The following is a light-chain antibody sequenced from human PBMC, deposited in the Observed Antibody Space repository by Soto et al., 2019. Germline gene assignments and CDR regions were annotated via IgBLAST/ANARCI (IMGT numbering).Light chain of an antibody. V-gene: IGKV1-39*01. J-gene: IGKJ1*01. CDR2: AAS. Sequence: DIQMTQSPSSLSASVRDRITITCRASQSISTFLNWYQQKPGKPPILLIFAASNLQSGVPSRFSGSGSGTDFTLTISSLQPEDFATYFCQQSYTSPWTFGQGTNVEIK. CDR3: QQSYTSPWT. CDR1: QSISTF.